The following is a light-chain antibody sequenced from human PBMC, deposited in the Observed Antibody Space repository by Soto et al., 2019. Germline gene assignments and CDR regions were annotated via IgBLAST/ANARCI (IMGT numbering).Light chain of an antibody. CDR1: QSVSSSY. Sequence: EIVLTQSPGTLSLSPGERATLSCRASQSVSSSYLAWYQQKPGQAPRLLIYGASSRATGIPDRFSGSGSGTGFTLTISRVEPEDFAVYYCQQYGSSPPYTFGQGTELEIK. V-gene: IGKV3-20*01. CDR3: QQYGSSPPYT. CDR2: GAS. J-gene: IGKJ2*01.